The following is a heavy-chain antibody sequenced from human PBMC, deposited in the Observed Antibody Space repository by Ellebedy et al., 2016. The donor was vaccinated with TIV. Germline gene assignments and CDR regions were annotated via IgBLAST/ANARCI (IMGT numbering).Heavy chain of an antibody. CDR2: IYHSGSA. D-gene: IGHD3-16*01. CDR1: GGSITNNDW. V-gene: IGHV4-4*02. J-gene: IGHJ4*01. Sequence: MPSETLSLTCDVSGGSITNNDWWTWVRQPPGKGLEWIGEIYHSGSANYNPSLQSRVTMSVDESKNQFSLSLFSVTAADTALYFCARAPYGTSYAYFDYWGHGTLVTVSS. CDR3: ARAPYGTSYAYFDY.